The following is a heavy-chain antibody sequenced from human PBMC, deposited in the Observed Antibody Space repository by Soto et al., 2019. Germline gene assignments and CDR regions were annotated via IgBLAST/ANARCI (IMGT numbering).Heavy chain of an antibody. J-gene: IGHJ6*02. CDR3: ARERRTYYYDSSGSTLYYYYYGMDV. CDR2: MNPNSGNT. Sequence: ASVKVSCKASGYIFTSYDINWVRQATGQGLEWMGWMNPNSGNTGYAQKFQGRVTMTRNTSISTAYMELSSLRSEDTAVYYCARERRTYYYDSSGSTLYYYYYGMDVWGQGTTVTVSS. V-gene: IGHV1-8*01. D-gene: IGHD3-22*01. CDR1: GYIFTSYD.